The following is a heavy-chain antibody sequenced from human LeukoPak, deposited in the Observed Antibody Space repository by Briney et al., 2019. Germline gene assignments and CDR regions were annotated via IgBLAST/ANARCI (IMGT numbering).Heavy chain of an antibody. J-gene: IGHJ5*02. CDR1: GGSISSGSYY. CDR3: AREGGWFDP. CDR2: IYTSGST. Sequence: PSEALSLTCTVSGGSISSGSYYWSWIRQPAGKGLEWIGRIYTSGSTNYNPSLKSRVTISVDTSKNQFSLKLSSVTAADTAVYYCAREGGWFDPWGQGTLVTVSS. V-gene: IGHV4-61*02.